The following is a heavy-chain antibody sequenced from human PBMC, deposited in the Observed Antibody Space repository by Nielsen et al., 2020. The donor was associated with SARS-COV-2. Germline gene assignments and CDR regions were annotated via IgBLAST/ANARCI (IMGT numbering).Heavy chain of an antibody. D-gene: IGHD3-22*01. CDR2: ISSSSSYI. V-gene: IGHV3-21*01. CDR1: GFTFSSYS. CDR3: ARPYDSSGYPSHFDY. J-gene: IGHJ4*02. Sequence: GGSLRLSCAASGFTFSSYSMNWVRQAPGKGLEWVSSISSSSSYIYYADSVKGRFTISRDNAKNSLYLQMNSLRAEDTAVYYCARPYDSSGYPSHFDYWGQGTLVTVSS.